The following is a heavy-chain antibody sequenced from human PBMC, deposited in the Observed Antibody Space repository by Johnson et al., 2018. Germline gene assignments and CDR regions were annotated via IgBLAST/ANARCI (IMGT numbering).Heavy chain of an antibody. J-gene: IGHJ1*01. Sequence: QLQESGGGVVQPGTSLRLSGAASGFSFSSYSMDWVRQAPGKGLEWVAVIWYDGSNKYFLDSVKGRFSISRDNSKKTLYLQMNSLRAEDTAVYYCARDDGRGAEYLQHWGQGTQVTV. D-gene: IGHD2-15*01. CDR1: GFSFSSYS. CDR2: IWYDGSNK. V-gene: IGHV3-33*01. CDR3: ARDDGRGAEYLQH.